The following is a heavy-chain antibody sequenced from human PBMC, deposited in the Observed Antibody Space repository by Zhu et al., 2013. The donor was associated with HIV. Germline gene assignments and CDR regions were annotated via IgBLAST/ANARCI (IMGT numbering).Heavy chain of an antibody. CDR3: ARDKAVRGAPEYQTYYGMDV. CDR1: GYTFTSYY. D-gene: IGHD3-10*01. CDR2: INPSGGST. V-gene: IGHV1-46*03. J-gene: IGHJ6*02. Sequence: QVQLVQSGAEVKKPGASVKVSCKASGYTFTSYYMHWVRQAPGQGLEWMGIINPSGGSTSYAQKFQGRVTMTRDTSTSTVYMELSSLRSEDTAVYYCARDKAVRGAPEYQTYYGMDVWGQGTTVTVSS.